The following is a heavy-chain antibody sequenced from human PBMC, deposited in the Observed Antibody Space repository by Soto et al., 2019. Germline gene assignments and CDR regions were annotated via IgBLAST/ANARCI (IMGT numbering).Heavy chain of an antibody. CDR2: IIPILGTA. Sequence: SVKVSCKASGGTFSSYSISWVRQAPGQGLEWMGGIIPILGTANYAQKFQGRVTITADESTSTAYMELSSLRSEDTAVYYCASRGYSYGYGYYYGIDVWGQGTTVTVSS. CDR3: ASRGYSYGYGYYYGIDV. J-gene: IGHJ6*02. CDR1: GGTFSSYS. V-gene: IGHV1-69*13. D-gene: IGHD5-18*01.